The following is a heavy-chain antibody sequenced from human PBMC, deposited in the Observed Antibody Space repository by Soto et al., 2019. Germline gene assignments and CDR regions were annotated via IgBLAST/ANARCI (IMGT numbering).Heavy chain of an antibody. CDR3: ASRWSGYYKHSGAFDI. CDR2: IIPIFGTA. V-gene: IGHV1-69*13. CDR1: GGTFSSYA. J-gene: IGHJ3*02. Sequence: GASVKVSCKASGGTFSSYAISWVRQAPGQGLEWMGGIIPIFGTANYAQKFQGRVTITADESTSTAYMELSSLRSEDTAVYYCASRWSGYYKHSGAFDIWGQGAMVTVSS. D-gene: IGHD3-3*01.